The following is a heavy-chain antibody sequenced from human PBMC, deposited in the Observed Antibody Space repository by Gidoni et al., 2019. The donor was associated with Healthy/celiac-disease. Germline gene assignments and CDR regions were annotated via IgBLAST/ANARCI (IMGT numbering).Heavy chain of an antibody. CDR1: GGSFSGYY. D-gene: IGHD3-3*01. CDR2: INHSGST. J-gene: IGHJ4*02. Sequence: QVQLQQLGAGLLKHSATLSLTCAVYGGSFSGYYWSWIRQPPGKGLEWIGEINHSGSTNYNPSLKSRVTLSVDTSKNQFSLTLSSVTAADTAVYYCARGGRFGVVIALDYWGQGTLFTVSS. V-gene: IGHV4-34*01. CDR3: ARGGRFGVVIALDY.